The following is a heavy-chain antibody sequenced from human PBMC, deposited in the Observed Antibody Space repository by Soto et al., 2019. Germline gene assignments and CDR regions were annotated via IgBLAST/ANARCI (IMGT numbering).Heavy chain of an antibody. CDR3: ATLPVVTADHY. V-gene: IGHV1-46*01. D-gene: IGHD2-15*01. CDR1: GYTFTSYY. CDR2: INPSGGST. Sequence: ASVKVSCKASGYTFTSYYMHWVRQAPGQGLEWMGIINPSGGSTSYAQKFQGRVTMTRDTSTSTVYMELSSLRSEDTAVYYCATLPVVTADHYWGQGTLVTVSS. J-gene: IGHJ4*02.